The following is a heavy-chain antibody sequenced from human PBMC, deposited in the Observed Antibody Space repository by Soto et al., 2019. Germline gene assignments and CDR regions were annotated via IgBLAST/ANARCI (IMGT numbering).Heavy chain of an antibody. CDR2: INPYTSTT. CDR3: ARASCSPLTVYAPLGF. V-gene: IGHV1-2*02. CDR1: GYSFTHYY. J-gene: IGHJ4*02. Sequence: QVQLVQSGAEMKKLGASVKVSCKASGYSFTHYYVHWVRQAPGQGLEWMGWINPYTSTTTYAPKFEGRISMTRDKSVSTAYMELSGLRSDDSALYFCARASCSPLTVYAPLGFWGQGTLVAVSS. D-gene: IGHD2-8*01.